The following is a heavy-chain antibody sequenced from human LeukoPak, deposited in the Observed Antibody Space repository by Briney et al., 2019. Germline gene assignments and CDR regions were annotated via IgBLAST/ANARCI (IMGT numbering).Heavy chain of an antibody. CDR3: ARQNYYDSSGYYGNFDY. D-gene: IGHD3-22*01. CDR1: GFTVSSNY. Sequence: GGSLRLPCAASGFTVSSNYMSWVRQAPGKGLEWVAVIWYDGSNKYYADSVKGRFTISRDNSKNTLYLQMNSLRAEDTAVYYCARQNYYDSSGYYGNFDYWGQGTLVTVSS. J-gene: IGHJ4*02. CDR2: IWYDGSNK. V-gene: IGHV3-33*08.